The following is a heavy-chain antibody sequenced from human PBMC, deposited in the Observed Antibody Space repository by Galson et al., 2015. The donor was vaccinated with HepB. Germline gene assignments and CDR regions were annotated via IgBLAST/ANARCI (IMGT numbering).Heavy chain of an antibody. V-gene: IGHV3-33*01. J-gene: IGHJ6*02. Sequence: SLRLSCAASGFTFSSYGMHWVRQAPGKGLEWVAVIWYDGSNKYYADSVKGRFTISRDNSKNTLYLQMNSLRAEDTAVYYCAREARLRYFDWYEMNGMDVWGQGTTVTVPS. CDR1: GFTFSSYG. CDR3: AREARLRYFDWYEMNGMDV. CDR2: IWYDGSNK. D-gene: IGHD3-9*01.